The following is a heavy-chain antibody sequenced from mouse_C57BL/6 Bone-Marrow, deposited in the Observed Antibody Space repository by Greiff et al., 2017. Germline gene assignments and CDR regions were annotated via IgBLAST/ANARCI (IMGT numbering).Heavy chain of an antibody. J-gene: IGHJ2*01. CDR1: GYTFTSYW. V-gene: IGHV1-59*01. CDR2: IDPSASYT. Sequence: QVQLQQPGAELVRPGTSVKLSCKASGYTFTSYWMHWVKQRPGQGLEWIGVIDPSASYTNYNQKFKGKATLTVDTSSSTASMQLSSLTSEDSAVYYCARIRRDYWGQGTTLTVSS. CDR3: ARIRRDY.